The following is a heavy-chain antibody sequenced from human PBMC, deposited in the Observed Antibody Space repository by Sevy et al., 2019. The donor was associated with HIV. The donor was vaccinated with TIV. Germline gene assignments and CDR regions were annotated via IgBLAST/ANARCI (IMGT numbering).Heavy chain of an antibody. J-gene: IGHJ6*02. CDR1: GGSISSYY. V-gene: IGHV4-59*01. CDR3: ARENWNYRNFYYYGMDV. D-gene: IGHD1-7*01. CDR2: IYYSGST. Sequence: SETLSLTCTVSGGSISSYYWSWIRQPPGKGLEWIGYIYYSGSTNYNPSLKSRVTISVDTSTNQFSLKLSSVTAADTAVYYCARENWNYRNFYYYGMDVWGQGTTVTVSS.